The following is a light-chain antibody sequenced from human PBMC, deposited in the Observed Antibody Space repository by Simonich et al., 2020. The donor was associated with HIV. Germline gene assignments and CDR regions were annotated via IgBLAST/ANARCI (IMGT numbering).Light chain of an antibody. CDR3: QQYNDLPLLA. V-gene: IGKV3-15*01. J-gene: IGKJ4*01. CDR2: GAS. Sequence: EIVMTQSPATLSVSPGERATLSCRASQSVRRNLAWYQQKRGQAPRLLMHGASKRDTDIPARFSGSGSGTEFTLTISSLQSEDFAVYYCQQYNDLPLLAFGGGTKVEIK. CDR1: QSVRRN.